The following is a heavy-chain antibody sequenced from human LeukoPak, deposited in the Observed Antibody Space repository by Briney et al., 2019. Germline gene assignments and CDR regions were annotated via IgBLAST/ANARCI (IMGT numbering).Heavy chain of an antibody. D-gene: IGHD5-24*01. CDR1: GITVNRNW. CDR2: INSDGSST. J-gene: IGHJ4*02. V-gene: IGHV3-74*01. CDR3: ARKDLATTLDY. Sequence: GGSLRLSCVASGITVNRNWMHWVRQAPGKVLVWVSRINSDGSSTTYATTVKGRFNISRAKTKNTLYLQMTGLRVEDTAVYYCARKDLATTLDYWGQGTQVTVSS.